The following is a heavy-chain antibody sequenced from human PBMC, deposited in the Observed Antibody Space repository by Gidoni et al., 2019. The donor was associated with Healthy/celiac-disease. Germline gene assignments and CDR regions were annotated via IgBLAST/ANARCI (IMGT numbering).Heavy chain of an antibody. CDR2: SNNSGST. D-gene: IGHD5-18*01. CDR1: VGSFSGYY. J-gene: IGHJ4*02. V-gene: IGHV4-34*01. CDR3: ARSGGYSYGYGDY. Sequence: QLQQWGAGRLNPSETLSLTGAVYVGSFSGYYWGWIRQPPGKGLVWIGESNNSGSTTYNPSLKSRVTISVDTSNNQFSLKLSSVTAADTAVYYCARSGGYSYGYGDYWGQGTLVTVSS.